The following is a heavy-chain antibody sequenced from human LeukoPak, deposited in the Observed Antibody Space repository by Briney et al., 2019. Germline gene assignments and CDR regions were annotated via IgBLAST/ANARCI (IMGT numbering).Heavy chain of an antibody. J-gene: IGHJ4*02. CDR3: AKTIDGYWPQFDV. CDR2: ISFEGSKI. V-gene: IGHV3-30*04. D-gene: IGHD5-24*01. CDR1: GFTFSSYA. Sequence: GGSLRLSCAASGFTFSSYARHWVRRAPGKGLEWVAFISFEGSKIDYADSVKGRFTISRDNTQNTVSLQMNSLRSDDTAMYYCAKTIDGYWPQFDVWGQGTLVTVSS.